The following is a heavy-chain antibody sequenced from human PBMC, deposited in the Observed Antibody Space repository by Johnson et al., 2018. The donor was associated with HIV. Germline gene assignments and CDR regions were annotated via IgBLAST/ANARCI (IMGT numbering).Heavy chain of an antibody. Sequence: VQLVGSGGGLVQPGRSLRLSCAASGFTFDDYAMHWVRQAPGKGLEWVSGISWNSGSIGYADSVKGRFTISRDNAKNSLYLQMNSLRAEDTALYYCAKDFRATMHAFDIWGQGTMVTVSS. J-gene: IGHJ3*02. CDR2: ISWNSGSI. D-gene: IGHD1-14*01. CDR1: GFTFDDYA. V-gene: IGHV3-9*01. CDR3: AKDFRATMHAFDI.